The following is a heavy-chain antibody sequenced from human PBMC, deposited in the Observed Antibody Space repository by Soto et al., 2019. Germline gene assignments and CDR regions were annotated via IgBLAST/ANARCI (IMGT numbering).Heavy chain of an antibody. V-gene: IGHV4-30-2*01. CDR1: GGSISSGGYS. Sequence: LSLTCAVSGGSISSGGYSWSWIRQPPGKGLEWIGYIYHSGSTYYNPSLKSRVTISVDRSKNQFSLKLSSVTAADTAVYYCARNFMSYDILTGYYRRPYFDYWGQGTLVTV. CDR3: ARNFMSYDILTGYYRRPYFDY. D-gene: IGHD3-9*01. J-gene: IGHJ4*02. CDR2: IYHSGST.